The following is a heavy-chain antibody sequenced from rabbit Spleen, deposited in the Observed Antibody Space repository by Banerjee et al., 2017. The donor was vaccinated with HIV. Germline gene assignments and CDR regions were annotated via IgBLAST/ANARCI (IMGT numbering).Heavy chain of an antibody. Sequence: QSLEESGGGLVQPEGSLTLTCTASGFSFSGAYDMCWVRQAPGKGLEWIGCIYAGSSGNTYYATWAKGRCTISKTSSTTVTLQLTSLTAADTATYFCARNYVNAFDPWGQGTLVTVS. V-gene: IGHV1S40*01. CDR3: ARNYVNAFDP. CDR1: GFSFSGAYD. J-gene: IGHJ2*01. D-gene: IGHD1-1*01. CDR2: IYAGSSGNT.